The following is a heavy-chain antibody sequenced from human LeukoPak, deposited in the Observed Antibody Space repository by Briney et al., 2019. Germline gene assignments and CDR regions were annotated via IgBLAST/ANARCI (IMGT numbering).Heavy chain of an antibody. D-gene: IGHD5-18*01. CDR3: ATTSYYSYGYDDY. CDR1: GFTFDDYA. V-gene: IGHV3-48*01. Sequence: GGSLRLSCAASGFTFDDYAMHWVRQAPGKGLEWVSYISSSSSTIYYADSVKGRFTISRDNAKNSLYLQMNSLRAEDTAVYYCATTSYYSYGYDDYWGQGTLVTVSS. CDR2: ISSSSSTI. J-gene: IGHJ4*02.